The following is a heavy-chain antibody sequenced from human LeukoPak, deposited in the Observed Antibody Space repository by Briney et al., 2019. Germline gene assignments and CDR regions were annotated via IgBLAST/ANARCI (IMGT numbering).Heavy chain of an antibody. Sequence: GESLKISCKGSGYSFTSYWIGWVRQMPGKGLEWRGIIYPGDSDTRYSPSFQGQVTISADKSISTAYLQWSSLKASDTAMYYCARTYYYDSSGLNWFDPWGQGTLVTVSS. CDR2: IYPGDSDT. D-gene: IGHD3-22*01. V-gene: IGHV5-51*01. CDR1: GYSFTSYW. CDR3: ARTYYYDSSGLNWFDP. J-gene: IGHJ5*02.